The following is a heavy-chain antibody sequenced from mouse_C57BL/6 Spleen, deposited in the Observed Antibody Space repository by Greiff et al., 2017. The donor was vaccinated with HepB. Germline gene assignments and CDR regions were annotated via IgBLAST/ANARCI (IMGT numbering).Heavy chain of an antibody. D-gene: IGHD1-1*01. CDR1: GYTFTSYW. Sequence: QVHVKQPGAELVKPGASVKLSCKASGYTFTSYWMHWVKQRPGQGLEWIGMIHPNSGSTNYNEKFKSKATLTVDKSSSTAYMQLSSLTSEDSAVYYCAREFGYYGSSYVGWFAYWGQGTLVTVSA. CDR3: AREFGYYGSSYVGWFAY. J-gene: IGHJ3*01. V-gene: IGHV1-64*01. CDR2: IHPNSGST.